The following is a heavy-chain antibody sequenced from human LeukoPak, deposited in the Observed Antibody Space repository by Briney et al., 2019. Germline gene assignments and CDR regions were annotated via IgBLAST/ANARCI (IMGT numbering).Heavy chain of an antibody. V-gene: IGHV4-59*01. CDR1: VGSISGYY. CDR2: IYYSGST. D-gene: IGHD6-13*01. CDR3: ARGEQQLVSLGMDV. Sequence: SETLSLTCTVSVGSISGYYWSWIRQPPEKGLERIGYIYYSGSTNYNPSLKCRVTISVDTSKNQFSLKLSSVTAADTAVYYCARGEQQLVSLGMDVWGKGTTVTVSS. J-gene: IGHJ6*04.